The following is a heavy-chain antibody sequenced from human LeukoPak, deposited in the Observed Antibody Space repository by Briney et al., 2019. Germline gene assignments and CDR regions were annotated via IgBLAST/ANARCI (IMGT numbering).Heavy chain of an antibody. D-gene: IGHD2-2*02. CDR1: GGTFSSYA. CDR2: IIPILGIA. V-gene: IGHV1-69*04. Sequence: ASVKVSCKASGGTFSSYAISWVRQAPGQGLEWMGRIIPILGIANYAQKFQGRVTITADKSTSTAYMELSSLRSEDTAVYYCARGVPAAIDWFDPWGQGTLGTVSS. CDR3: ARGVPAAIDWFDP. J-gene: IGHJ5*02.